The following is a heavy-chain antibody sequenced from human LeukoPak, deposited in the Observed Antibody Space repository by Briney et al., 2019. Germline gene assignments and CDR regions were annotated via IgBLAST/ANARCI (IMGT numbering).Heavy chain of an antibody. Sequence: GGSLRLSCAASGFTFSSYWMNWVRQAPGKGLEWVANIKQDGSEKYYVDSVKGRFTISRDNAKNSLYLQMNSLRAEDTAVHYCAREYYDFWSGYYTWGQGTLVTVSS. CDR1: GFTFSSYW. V-gene: IGHV3-7*01. J-gene: IGHJ5*02. CDR2: IKQDGSEK. D-gene: IGHD3-3*01. CDR3: AREYYDFWSGYYT.